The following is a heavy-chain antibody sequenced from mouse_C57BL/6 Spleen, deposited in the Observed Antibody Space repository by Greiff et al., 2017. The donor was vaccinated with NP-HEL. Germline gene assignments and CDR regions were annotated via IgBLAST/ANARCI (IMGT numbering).Heavy chain of an antibody. Sequence: VQLQESGAELVRPGASVTLSCKASGYTFTDYEMHWVKQTPVHGLEWIGAIDPETGGTAYNQKFKGKAILTADKSSSTAYMELRSLTSEDSAVYYCTREGKRDYGNLVYFDYWGQGTTLTVSS. CDR1: GYTFTDYE. CDR3: TREGKRDYGNLVYFDY. CDR2: IDPETGGT. D-gene: IGHD2-1*01. J-gene: IGHJ2*01. V-gene: IGHV1-15*01.